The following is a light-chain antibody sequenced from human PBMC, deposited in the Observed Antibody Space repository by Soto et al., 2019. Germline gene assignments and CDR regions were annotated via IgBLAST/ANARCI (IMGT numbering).Light chain of an antibody. J-gene: IGLJ1*01. CDR1: SSDVGGYNY. CDR2: DVT. Sequence: LTEPPSVSGPPGQSITISCTGTSSDVGGYNYVFWYQHPPGKAPKLMIYDVTNRPSGVSNRFSGSKSGNTASLTISGLQAEDEADYYCTSYTSSSTYVFGTGTKVTVL. V-gene: IGLV2-14*03. CDR3: TSYTSSSTYV.